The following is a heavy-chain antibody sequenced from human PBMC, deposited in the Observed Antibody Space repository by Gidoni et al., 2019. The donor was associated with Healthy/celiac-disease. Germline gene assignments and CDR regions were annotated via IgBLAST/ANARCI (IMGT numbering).Heavy chain of an antibody. CDR1: GFTFSSYP. CDR3: ANPARTTAVAGGY. CDR2: ISGSGGST. V-gene: IGHV3-23*01. Sequence: EVQLLESGGGLVQPGGSRRHSCAAYGFTFSSYPMSWVRQAPGKGLEWVSAISGSGGSTYYADSMKGRFTISRDNSKNTLYLQMNSLRAEATAVYYCANPARTTAVAGGYWGQGTLVTVSS. J-gene: IGHJ4*02. D-gene: IGHD2-15*01.